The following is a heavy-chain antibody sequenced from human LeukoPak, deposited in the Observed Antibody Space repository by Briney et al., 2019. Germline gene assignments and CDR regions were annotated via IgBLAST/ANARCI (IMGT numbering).Heavy chain of an antibody. CDR1: GFTFSSYT. Sequence: GSLRLSCAASGFTFSSYTMTWVRQAPGKGLEWVSYISSGSVTIYYADSVKGRFTISRDNAKNSLYLQVNSLRSEDTAVYYCARVRSGFDLFDYWGQGTLVTVSS. D-gene: IGHD5-12*01. V-gene: IGHV3-48*01. J-gene: IGHJ4*02. CDR3: ARVRSGFDLFDY. CDR2: ISSGSVTI.